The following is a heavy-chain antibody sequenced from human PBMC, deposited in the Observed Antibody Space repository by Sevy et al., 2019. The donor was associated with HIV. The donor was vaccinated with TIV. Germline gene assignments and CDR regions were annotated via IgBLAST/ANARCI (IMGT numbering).Heavy chain of an antibody. D-gene: IGHD6-13*01. CDR3: TTYSSTWYFSGY. V-gene: IGHV3-15*01. CDR1: GLSFNYAW. J-gene: IGHJ4*02. CDR2: IKSKTDGGAT. Sequence: GGSLRLSCATSGLSFNYAWMSWVRHAPGKGLEWVGRIKSKTDGGATDYAAAVKGRFTISRDDSKNTLYLEMNSLETEDTGVYYCTTYSSTWYFSGYWGQGTLVTVSS.